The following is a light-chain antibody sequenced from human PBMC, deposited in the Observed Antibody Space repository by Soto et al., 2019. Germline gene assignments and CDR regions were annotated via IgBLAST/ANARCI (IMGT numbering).Light chain of an antibody. CDR2: AAS. J-gene: IGKJ1*01. Sequence: ATRVTQSPSSFSASTGDRVTITCRASQDISTYLAWYQQKPGTAPKLLIYAASTLQSGVPSRFSGSGSGTEFTLTISRLQPEDFATYHCQQYHTSPPTFGQGTKVEI. CDR1: QDISTY. CDR3: QQYHTSPPT. V-gene: IGKV1-8*01.